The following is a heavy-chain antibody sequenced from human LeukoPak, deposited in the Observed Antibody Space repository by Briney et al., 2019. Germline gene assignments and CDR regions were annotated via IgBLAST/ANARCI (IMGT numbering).Heavy chain of an antibody. CDR1: GYTFTSYY. V-gene: IGHV1-46*01. J-gene: IGHJ6*02. Sequence: ASVKVSCKASGYTFTSYYMHWVRQAPGQGLEWMGIINPSGGSTSYAQKFQGRVTMTRDTSTSTAYMELSSLRSEDTAVYYCARDLRQWLVPNGYYGMDVWGQGTTVTVSS. D-gene: IGHD6-19*01. CDR2: INPSGGST. CDR3: ARDLRQWLVPNGYYGMDV.